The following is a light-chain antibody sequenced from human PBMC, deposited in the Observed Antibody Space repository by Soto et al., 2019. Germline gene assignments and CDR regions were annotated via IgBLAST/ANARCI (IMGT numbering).Light chain of an antibody. CDR1: QGIRND. Sequence: TQLTQSPSFLSASVGDRVTITCRASQGIRNDLGWYQQKPGKAPKLLIYAASSLQSGVPSRFSGSGSGTDFTLTISSLQPEDFATYYCLQDYNYPLTFGGGTKVEIK. CDR2: AAS. CDR3: LQDYNYPLT. J-gene: IGKJ4*01. V-gene: IGKV1-6*01.